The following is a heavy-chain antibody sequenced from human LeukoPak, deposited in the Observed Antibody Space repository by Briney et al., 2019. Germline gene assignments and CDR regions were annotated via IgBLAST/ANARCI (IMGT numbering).Heavy chain of an antibody. CDR3: PRENYRNQAFDY. V-gene: IGHV4-59*01. Sequence: SETLSLTCTVSGGSISSYYWSWLRQPPGKGLEWIGYIYYSGSTNYNPSLTSRVPISVDTSQNQSILTLTSVPSAPTALSYVPRENYRNQAFDYWGQGTLVTVSS. CDR1: GGSISSYY. CDR2: IYYSGST. J-gene: IGHJ4*02. D-gene: IGHD4-11*01.